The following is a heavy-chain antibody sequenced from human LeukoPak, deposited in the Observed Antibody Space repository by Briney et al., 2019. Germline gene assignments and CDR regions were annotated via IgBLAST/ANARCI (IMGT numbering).Heavy chain of an antibody. V-gene: IGHV4-59*01. D-gene: IGHD6-13*01. CDR3: ARGGQLVLGYYFDY. Sequence: SETLSLTCTVSGGYISRYYWSWVRQPPGKGREWVGYIYYSGSPNYNPSLKSRVTISVDTSKNQFSLKLSSVTAADTAVYYCARGGQLVLGYYFDYWGQGTLVTVSS. J-gene: IGHJ4*02. CDR1: GGYISRYY. CDR2: IYYSGSP.